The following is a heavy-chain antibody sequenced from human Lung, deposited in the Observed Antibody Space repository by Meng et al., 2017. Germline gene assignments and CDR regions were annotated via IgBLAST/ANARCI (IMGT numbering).Heavy chain of an antibody. CDR2: LGAHDGDR. J-gene: IGHJ4*02. Sequence: QVHPVQAGAEVKKPGASVKGSCKSSDYTFSGYGVSGVRQAPGQGLEWMAWLGAHDGDRSHAPRFQGRVTVTADRLTATSFMELRNLRYDDTAVYYCARGTPGRSYSDFWGQGTLVTVSS. CDR1: DYTFSGYG. CDR3: ARGTPGRSYSDF. V-gene: IGHV1-18*04. D-gene: IGHD3-10*01.